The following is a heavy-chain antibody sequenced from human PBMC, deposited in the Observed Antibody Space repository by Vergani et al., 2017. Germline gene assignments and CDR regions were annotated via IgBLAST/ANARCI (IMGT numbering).Heavy chain of an antibody. Sequence: EVQLVESGGGLVQPGRSLRLSCTASGFTFGDYAMSWVRQAPGKGLEWVGFIRSKAYGGTTEYAASVKGRFTISRDDSKSIAYLQMNSLKTEDTAVYYCTRGPTYHYDSSGYYSAGDYWGQGTLVTVSS. D-gene: IGHD3-22*01. V-gene: IGHV3-49*04. CDR3: TRGPTYHYDSSGYYSAGDY. CDR1: GFTFGDYA. CDR2: IRSKAYGGTT. J-gene: IGHJ4*02.